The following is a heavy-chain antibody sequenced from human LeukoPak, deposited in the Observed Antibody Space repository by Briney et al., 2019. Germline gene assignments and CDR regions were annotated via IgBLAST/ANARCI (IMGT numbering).Heavy chain of an antibody. Sequence: SETLSLTCAVTGGSINSGGYTWSWVRQPAGKRLEFLGYLSYSGSNYYIPSLKSRLLISGDTSRGQFSLSLTSVTAADTAVYFCARGPYSYDSSGAFDIWGQGTMVTVSS. CDR3: ARGPYSYDSSGAFDI. V-gene: IGHV4-30-4*07. CDR1: GGSINSGGYT. CDR2: LSYSGSN. J-gene: IGHJ3*02. D-gene: IGHD3-22*01.